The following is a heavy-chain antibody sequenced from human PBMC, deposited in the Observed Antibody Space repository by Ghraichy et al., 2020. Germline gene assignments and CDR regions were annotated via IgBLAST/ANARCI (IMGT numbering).Heavy chain of an antibody. Sequence: SETLSLTCAVYGGSFSGYYWSWIRQPPGKGLEWIGEINHSGSTNYNPSLKSRVTISVDTSKNQFSLKLSSVTAADTAVYYCARVRSGWYPSRLYHMDVWGKGTTVTVSS. V-gene: IGHV4-34*01. CDR1: GGSFSGYY. CDR3: ARVRSGWYPSRLYHMDV. CDR2: INHSGST. J-gene: IGHJ6*03. D-gene: IGHD6-19*01.